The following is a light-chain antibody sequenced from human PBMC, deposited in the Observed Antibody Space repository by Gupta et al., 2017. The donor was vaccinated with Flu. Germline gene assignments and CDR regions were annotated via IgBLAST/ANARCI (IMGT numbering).Light chain of an antibody. CDR3: QQAESGGTDV. V-gene: IGLV3-25*02. CDR1: ALSDQY. Sequence: SSELTQPPSVSVSPGQTARITCSGDALSDQYVYWYQQKQGQAPVLVIYKDTERPSGTPERGSGSSSGTKVTLPISGVQAEDDADEYCQQAESGGTDVFGAGTRVTVL. CDR2: KDT. J-gene: IGLJ1*01.